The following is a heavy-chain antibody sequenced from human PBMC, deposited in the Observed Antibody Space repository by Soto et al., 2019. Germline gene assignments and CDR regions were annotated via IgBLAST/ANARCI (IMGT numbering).Heavy chain of an antibody. V-gene: IGHV1-2*02. CDR1: GYAFTGYY. D-gene: IGHD1-26*01. Sequence: ASVKVSCKASGYAFTGYYMHWVRQAPGQGLEWMGWINPNSGGTNYAQKFQGRVTMTRDTSISTAYMELSRLRSDDTAVYYCARDLRSWDWFDPWGQGTLVTVSS. CDR2: INPNSGGT. J-gene: IGHJ5*02. CDR3: ARDLRSWDWFDP.